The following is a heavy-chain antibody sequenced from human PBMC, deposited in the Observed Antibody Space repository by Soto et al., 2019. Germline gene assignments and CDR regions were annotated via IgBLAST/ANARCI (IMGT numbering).Heavy chain of an antibody. D-gene: IGHD2-21*02. Sequence: GASVKVSCKASGYTFTSYAMHWVRQAPGQRLEWMGWINAGNGDTEYSQKFQGRVTITRDTSASTAYMGLSRLRSEDTAVYYCASRSVVVTALDYWGQGTLVPVAS. CDR3: ASRSVVVTALDY. V-gene: IGHV1-3*01. J-gene: IGHJ4*02. CDR1: GYTFTSYA. CDR2: INAGNGDT.